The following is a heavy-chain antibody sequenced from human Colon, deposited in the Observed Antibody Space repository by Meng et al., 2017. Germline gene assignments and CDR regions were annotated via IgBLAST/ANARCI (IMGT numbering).Heavy chain of an antibody. Sequence: GGSLKISCAASGFTFSSYAMTWVRQAPGKGLEWVSVISDSSGSTYYADSVKGRFTISRDNSKNTLYLQMNSLRAEDTAVYYCAKDSRNYYDSSGYYGHVDYWGQGTLVTVSS. D-gene: IGHD3-22*01. V-gene: IGHV3-23*01. CDR1: GFTFSSYA. J-gene: IGHJ4*02. CDR3: AKDSRNYYDSSGYYGHVDY. CDR2: ISDSSGST.